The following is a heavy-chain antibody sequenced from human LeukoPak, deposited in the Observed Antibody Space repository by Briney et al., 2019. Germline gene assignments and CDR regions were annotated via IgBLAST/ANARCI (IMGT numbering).Heavy chain of an antibody. D-gene: IGHD3-10*01. Sequence: GGSLRLSCAASGFTFSSYGMSLVRQAPGKGLEWVSAISGSGGSTYYADSVKGRFTISRDNSKNTLYLQMNSLRAEDTAVYYCAKGRYYGSGSPNWFDPWGQGTLVTVSS. J-gene: IGHJ5*02. CDR1: GFTFSSYG. V-gene: IGHV3-23*01. CDR2: ISGSGGST. CDR3: AKGRYYGSGSPNWFDP.